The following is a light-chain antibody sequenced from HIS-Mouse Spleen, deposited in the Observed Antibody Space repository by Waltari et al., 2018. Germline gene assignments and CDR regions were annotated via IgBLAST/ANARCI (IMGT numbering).Light chain of an antibody. Sequence: QSALTQPASVSGSPGQSITISCPGTSRDVGGYNSVSWYQQHPGKAPKLMIYDVSNRPSGVSNRFSGSKSGNTASLTISGLQAEDEADYYCSSYTSSSTLHYVFGTGTKVTVL. CDR2: DVS. V-gene: IGLV2-14*03. CDR1: SRDVGGYNS. J-gene: IGLJ1*01. CDR3: SSYTSSSTLHYV.